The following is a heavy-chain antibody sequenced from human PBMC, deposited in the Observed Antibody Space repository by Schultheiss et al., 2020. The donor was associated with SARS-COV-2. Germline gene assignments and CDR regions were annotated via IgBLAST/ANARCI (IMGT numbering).Heavy chain of an antibody. Sequence: GGSLRLSCAASGFTFSSYAMSWVRQAPGKGLEWISYISMSGLKHTSESVKGRFTITRDSAKNSLYLQMNSLRAEDTAVYYCASPQYYYDAFDIWGQGTMVTVSS. CDR1: GFTFSSYA. V-gene: IGHV3-21*05. D-gene: IGHD3-10*01. J-gene: IGHJ3*02. CDR3: ASPQYYYDAFDI. CDR2: ISMSGLK.